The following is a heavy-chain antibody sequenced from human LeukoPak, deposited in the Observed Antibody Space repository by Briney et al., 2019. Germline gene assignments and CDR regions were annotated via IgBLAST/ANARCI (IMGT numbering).Heavy chain of an antibody. CDR1: GFTFSSFS. CDR2: ISVSSSSL. J-gene: IGHJ4*02. V-gene: IGHV3-21*04. Sequence: PGGSLRLSCAASGFTFSSFSMNWVRQAPGKGLEWVSSISVSSSSLYYADSVKGRFTISRDNAKNSPYLQMNSLRAEDTAVYYCARAKPKNMVRGLIMRRESRYYFDYWGQGTLVTVSS. CDR3: ARAKPKNMVRGLIMRRESRYYFDY. D-gene: IGHD3-10*01.